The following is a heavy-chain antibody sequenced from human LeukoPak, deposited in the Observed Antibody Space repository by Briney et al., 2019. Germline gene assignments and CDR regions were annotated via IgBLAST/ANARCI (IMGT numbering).Heavy chain of an antibody. J-gene: IGHJ4*02. V-gene: IGHV3-23*01. CDR3: AKGLTYFDY. Sequence: TGGSLRLSCETSGFTFSKHALNWVRQAPGKGLEWVSVIRGTGGSTYYADSVKGRFTISRDNSKNTVYLQMNSLRAEDTAVYYCAKGLTYFDYWGQGTLVTVSS. CDR2: IRGTGGST. CDR1: GFTFSKHA.